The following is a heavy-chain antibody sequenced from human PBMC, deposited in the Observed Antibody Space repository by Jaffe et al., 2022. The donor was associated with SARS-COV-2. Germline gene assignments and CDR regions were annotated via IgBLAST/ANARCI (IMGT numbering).Heavy chain of an antibody. CDR3: ARIAYCGGDCRKIGTFDI. D-gene: IGHD2-21*02. Sequence: EVQLVQSGAEVKKPGESLKISCKGSGYSFTSYWIGWVRQMPGKGLEWMGIIYPGDSDTRYSPSFQGQVTISADKSISTAYLQWSSLKASDTAMYYCARIAYCGGDCRKIGTFDIWGQGTMVTVSS. CDR1: GYSFTSYW. J-gene: IGHJ3*02. CDR2: IYPGDSDT. V-gene: IGHV5-51*01.